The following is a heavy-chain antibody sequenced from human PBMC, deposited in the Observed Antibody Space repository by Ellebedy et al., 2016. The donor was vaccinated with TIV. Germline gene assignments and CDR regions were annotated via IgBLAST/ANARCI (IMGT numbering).Heavy chain of an antibody. D-gene: IGHD2-2*01. CDR1: GFTFSSYA. CDR2: TSHDGSNK. Sequence: GESLKISCAASGFTFSSYAMHWVRQAPGKGLEWVAVTSHDGSNKYYADSVKGRFTTSRDNSKNTLYLQMNSLRAEDTAVYYCARAQYDYWGQGTLVTVSS. CDR3: ARAQYDY. V-gene: IGHV3-30-3*01. J-gene: IGHJ4*02.